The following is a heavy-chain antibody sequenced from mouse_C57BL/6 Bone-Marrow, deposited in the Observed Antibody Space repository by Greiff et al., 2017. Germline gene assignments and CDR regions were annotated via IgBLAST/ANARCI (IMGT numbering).Heavy chain of an antibody. Sequence: VQVVESGAELVRPGASVTLSCKASGYTFTDYEMHWVKQTPVHGLEWIGAIDPETGGTAYNQKFKGKAILTADKSSSTAYMELRSLTSEDSAVYYCTRHSFDYWGQGTTLTVSS. CDR1: GYTFTDYE. CDR2: IDPETGGT. V-gene: IGHV1-15*01. CDR3: TRHSFDY. J-gene: IGHJ2*01.